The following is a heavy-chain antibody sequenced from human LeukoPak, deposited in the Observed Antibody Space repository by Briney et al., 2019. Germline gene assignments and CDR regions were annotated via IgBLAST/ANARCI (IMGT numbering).Heavy chain of an antibody. Sequence: SQTLSLTCAISGDSVPSHSAAWNWLRQSPSRGLEWLGRTYYKSKWYNDYAVSVKSRTTINPDTSKNQYSLQLNSVTPEDTAVYYCARGKQLVRGDAFDIWGQGTMVTVSS. D-gene: IGHD6-6*01. J-gene: IGHJ3*02. CDR1: GDSVPSHSAA. V-gene: IGHV6-1*01. CDR2: TYYKSKWYN. CDR3: ARGKQLVRGDAFDI.